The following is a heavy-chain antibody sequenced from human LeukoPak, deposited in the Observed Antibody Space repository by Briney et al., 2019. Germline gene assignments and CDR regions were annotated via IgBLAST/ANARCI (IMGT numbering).Heavy chain of an antibody. J-gene: IGHJ4*02. CDR2: INPNSGGT. CDR1: GYTFTGYY. CDR3: ARYRVYGSGSYYAL. D-gene: IGHD3-10*01. Sequence: ASVKVSCKASGYTFTGYYMHWVRQAPGQGLEWMGRINPNSGGTNYAQKFQGRVTMTRDTSISTAYMELSRLRSDDTAVYYCARYRVYGSGSYYALWGQGTLVTVSS. V-gene: IGHV1-2*06.